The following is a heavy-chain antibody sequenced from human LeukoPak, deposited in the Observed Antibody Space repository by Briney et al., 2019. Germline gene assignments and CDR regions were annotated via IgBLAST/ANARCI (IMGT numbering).Heavy chain of an antibody. Sequence: GGSLRLSCAASGFTFSSYAMNWVRQAPGKGLEWVSAISGSGGSTYYADSVKGRFTISRDNSKNTLYLQMNSLRADDTAVYYCAKRRGLELTYYYHMDVWGKGTTVTVSS. CDR1: GFTFSSYA. CDR3: AKRRGLELTYYYHMDV. V-gene: IGHV3-23*01. D-gene: IGHD1-7*01. CDR2: ISGSGGST. J-gene: IGHJ6*03.